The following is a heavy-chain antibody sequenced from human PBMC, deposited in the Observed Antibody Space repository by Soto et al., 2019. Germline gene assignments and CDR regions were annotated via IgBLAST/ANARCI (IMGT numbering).Heavy chain of an antibody. CDR2: ISSNGGST. Sequence: GGSLRLSCSASGFTFSSYAMHWVRQAPGKGLEYVSAISSNGGSTYYADSVKGRFTISRDNSKNTLYLQMSSLRAEDTAVYYCVKEERVGWELRLFDYWGQGTLVTVSS. J-gene: IGHJ4*02. D-gene: IGHD1-26*01. CDR3: VKEERVGWELRLFDY. V-gene: IGHV3-64D*08. CDR1: GFTFSSYA.